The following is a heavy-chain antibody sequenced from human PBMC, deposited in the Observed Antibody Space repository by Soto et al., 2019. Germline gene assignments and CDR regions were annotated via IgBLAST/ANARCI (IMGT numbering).Heavy chain of an antibody. J-gene: IGHJ4*02. CDR3: ARDSSGRHDY. CDR1: GGSVRSGSYY. Sequence: TSETLSLTCSVSGGSVRSGSYYWTWIRQPPGKGLEWIGYIYQSGTTDYNASLKSRVTISIDTSKNQFLLKLNSVTAADTAVYYRARDSSGRHDYWGQGTLVTVSS. CDR2: IYQSGTT. D-gene: IGHD3-22*01. V-gene: IGHV4-61*01.